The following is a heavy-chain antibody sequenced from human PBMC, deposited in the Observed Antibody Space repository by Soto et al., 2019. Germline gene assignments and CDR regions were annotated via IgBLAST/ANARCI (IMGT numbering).Heavy chain of an antibody. CDR3: ARPIAVAGFYYYGMDV. D-gene: IGHD6-19*01. CDR1: GYTFTIYG. Sequence: ASVKVSCKASGYTFTIYGSIWVRQAPGQGLEWMGWISAYNGNTNYAQKLQGRVTMTTDTSTSTAYMELRSLRSDDTAVYYCARPIAVAGFYYYGMDVWGQGTTVTVSS. V-gene: IGHV1-18*01. J-gene: IGHJ6*02. CDR2: ISAYNGNT.